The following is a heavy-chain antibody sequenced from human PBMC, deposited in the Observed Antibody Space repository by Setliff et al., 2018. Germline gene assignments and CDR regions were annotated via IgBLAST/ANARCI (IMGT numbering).Heavy chain of an antibody. J-gene: IGHJ4*02. CDR3: ARDRGSGSYFLRYFDY. D-gene: IGHD1-26*01. CDR1: GFTFSNYG. Sequence: TGGSLRLSCAASGFTFSNYGMTWVRQAPGKGLEWVSYISSSSSTIYYADSVKGRFTISRDNAKNSLYLQMNSLRAEDTAVYYCARDRGSGSYFLRYFDYWGQGTLVTVSS. V-gene: IGHV3-48*01. CDR2: ISSSSSTI.